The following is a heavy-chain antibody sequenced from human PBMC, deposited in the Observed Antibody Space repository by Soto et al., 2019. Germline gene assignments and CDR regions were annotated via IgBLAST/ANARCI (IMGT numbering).Heavy chain of an antibody. V-gene: IGHV3-30-3*01. CDR1: GFTFSRFA. D-gene: IGHD2-2*01. Sequence: QVQLVESGGGVVQPGRSLRLSYAASGFTFSRFAMHWVRQAPGKGLEWVAVISYDGSNKYYADSVKGRFTISRDNSKNTLLLQMNSLRVEDTAVYYCARAQQLLCEFDYWGQGTLVTVSS. J-gene: IGHJ4*02. CDR2: ISYDGSNK. CDR3: ARAQQLLCEFDY.